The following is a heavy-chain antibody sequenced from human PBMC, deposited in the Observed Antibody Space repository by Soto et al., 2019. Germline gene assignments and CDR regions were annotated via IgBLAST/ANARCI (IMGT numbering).Heavy chain of an antibody. D-gene: IGHD3-10*01. CDR1: GFSLTATGVG. V-gene: IGHV2-5*02. Sequence: QITLKESGPTLVKPTQTLTLTCTFSGFSLTATGVGVGWIRQPPGKALEWLALIYWDHDERYNPSLKSRLTITKDTSRNQVVLTMTNMEHVDTATYYCAHRGWFAEGHPNWFDPWGQGALVTVSS. CDR3: AHRGWFAEGHPNWFDP. J-gene: IGHJ5*02. CDR2: IYWDHDE.